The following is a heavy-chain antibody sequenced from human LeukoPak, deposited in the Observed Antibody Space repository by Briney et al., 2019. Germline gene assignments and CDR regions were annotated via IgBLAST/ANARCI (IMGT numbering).Heavy chain of an antibody. Sequence: NPSETLSLTCSVSGGSISSYYWSWIRQPPGEGLEWIGYIYYSGSTNYNPSLKSRVTISVDTSKNQFSLKLSSVTAADTAVYYCARDGYQKGAFDIWGQGTMVTVSS. J-gene: IGHJ3*02. D-gene: IGHD5-12*01. CDR1: GGSISSYY. CDR2: IYYSGST. CDR3: ARDGYQKGAFDI. V-gene: IGHV4-59*01.